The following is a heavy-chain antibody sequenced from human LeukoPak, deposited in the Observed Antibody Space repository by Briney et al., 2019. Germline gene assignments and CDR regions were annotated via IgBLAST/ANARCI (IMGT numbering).Heavy chain of an antibody. CDR3: ARDQYKYDGNYRYYQHMDV. V-gene: IGHV4-4*07. J-gene: IGHJ6*03. CDR2: ISNSGNN. CDR1: GGSISSYY. Sequence: NPSETLSLTCTVSGGSISSYYWSWIRQPAGKGLEWIGRISNSGNNNYNPSLKSRVTMSVDTSKNQVSLKLSAVTAADTAMYYCARDQYKYDGNYRYYQHMDVWGKGTTVTVSS. D-gene: IGHD1-7*01.